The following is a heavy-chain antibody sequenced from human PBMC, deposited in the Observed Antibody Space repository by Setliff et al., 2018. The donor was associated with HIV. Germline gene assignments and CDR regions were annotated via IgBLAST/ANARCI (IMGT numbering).Heavy chain of an antibody. J-gene: IGHJ4*02. V-gene: IGHV4-34*01. CDR2: IYHSGST. D-gene: IGHD6-6*01. CDR3: ARLSSYRSSSYYFDY. CDR1: GGALSGYS. Sequence: PSETLSLTCAVYGGALSGYSWGWIRQPPGKGLEWIGNIYHSGSTLYKPSLKSRVTMSVDTSKNQFSLKLNSVTAADTAVYHCARLSSYRSSSYYFDYWGQGALVTVSS.